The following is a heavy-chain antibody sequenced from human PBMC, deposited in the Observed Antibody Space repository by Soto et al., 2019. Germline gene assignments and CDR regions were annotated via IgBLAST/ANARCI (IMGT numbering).Heavy chain of an antibody. J-gene: IGHJ3*02. CDR1: GGTFSSYA. CDR3: AGEAPRNEHIGVAMGVFVI. V-gene: IGHV1-69*13. Sequence: SVKVSCKASGGTFSSYAISWVRQAPGQGLEWMGGIIPIFGTANYAQKFQGRVTITADESTSTAYMELSSLRSEDTAVYYYAGEAPRNEHIGVAMGVFVIWAQGTMVTVPS. D-gene: IGHD2-21*01. CDR2: IIPIFGTA.